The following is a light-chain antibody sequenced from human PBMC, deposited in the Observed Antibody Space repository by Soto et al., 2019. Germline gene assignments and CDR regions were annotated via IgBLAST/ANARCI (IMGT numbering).Light chain of an antibody. J-gene: IGKJ1*01. CDR2: GAS. CDR1: ETVATN. V-gene: IGKV3-15*01. Sequence: VMTQSPATLSVSPGERATLSCWASETVATNLAWYQQKPGQAPRLLISGASTRAAGISDRFRGSGSGTEFTLTISSPRSEDSAISYCQQYFEWPPMTFGQGTKVEI. CDR3: QQYFEWPPMT.